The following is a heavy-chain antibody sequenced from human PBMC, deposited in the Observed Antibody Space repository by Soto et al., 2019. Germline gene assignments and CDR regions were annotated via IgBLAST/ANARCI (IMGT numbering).Heavy chain of an antibody. D-gene: IGHD2-21*02. CDR1: GYTFTSYY. Sequence: ASVKVSCKASGYTFTSYYMHWVRQAPGQGLEWMGIINPSGGSTSYAQKFQGRVTMTRDTSTSTVYMELSSLRSEDTAVYYCARERGGPYCGGDCYPYYYYYGMDVWGQGTTVPVSS. V-gene: IGHV1-46*01. J-gene: IGHJ6*02. CDR3: ARERGGPYCGGDCYPYYYYYGMDV. CDR2: INPSGGST.